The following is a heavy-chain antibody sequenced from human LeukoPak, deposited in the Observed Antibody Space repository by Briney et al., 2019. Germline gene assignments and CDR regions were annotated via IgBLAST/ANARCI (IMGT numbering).Heavy chain of an antibody. CDR2: IYSGGST. J-gene: IGHJ4*02. CDR1: GFTVSSNY. Sequence: GGSLRLSCAASGFTVSSNYMSWVRQAPGKGLEWVSVIYSGGSTYYADSVKGRFTISRDNSKNTLYLQMNSLRAEDTAVYYCARARSCGEQPPAFDYWGQGTLVTVSS. D-gene: IGHD3-10*01. V-gene: IGHV3-53*01. CDR3: ARARSCGEQPPAFDY.